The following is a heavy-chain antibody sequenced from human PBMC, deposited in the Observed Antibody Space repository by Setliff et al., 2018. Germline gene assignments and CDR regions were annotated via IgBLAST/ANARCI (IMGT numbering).Heavy chain of an antibody. CDR1: GGSFSTYY. V-gene: IGHV4-34*01. D-gene: IGHD3-9*01. CDR2: INHSGST. CDR3: ARGYRVLTGYYNY. J-gene: IGHJ4*02. Sequence: SETLSLTCAVYGGSFSTYYWIWIRQPPGKGLEWIGEINHSGSTNYNPSLKSRVTISVDTSKNQFSLKLSSVTAADTAVYYCARGYRVLTGYYNYWGQGTLVTVSS.